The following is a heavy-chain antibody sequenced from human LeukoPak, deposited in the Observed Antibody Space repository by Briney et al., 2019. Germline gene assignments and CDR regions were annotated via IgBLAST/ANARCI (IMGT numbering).Heavy chain of an antibody. CDR3: AREGDSGYDSFFDY. D-gene: IGHD5-12*01. CDR1: GFTFSSYW. Sequence: GGSLRLSCAASGFTFSSYWMSWVRQAPGKGLEWVANIKQDGSEKYYVDSVKGRFTISRGNAKNSLYPQMNSLRAEDTAVYYCAREGDSGYDSFFDYWGQGTLVTVSS. V-gene: IGHV3-7*03. J-gene: IGHJ4*02. CDR2: IKQDGSEK.